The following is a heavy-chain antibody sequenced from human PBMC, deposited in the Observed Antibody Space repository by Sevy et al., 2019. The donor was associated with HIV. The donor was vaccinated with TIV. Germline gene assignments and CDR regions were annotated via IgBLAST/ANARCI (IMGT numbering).Heavy chain of an antibody. CDR2: VSSDGSEI. V-gene: IGHV3-30-3*01. J-gene: IGHJ4*02. D-gene: IGHD7-27*01. CDR1: GFTFSTYA. CDR3: ARDQLGSIDY. Sequence: GSLRLSCAVSGFTFSTYAMDWVRQAPGQGLECVAIVSSDGSEINYADSVKGRFTISRDNSRNTLYLQMNSLRTEDTALYYCARDQLGSIDYWGQGTLVTVSS.